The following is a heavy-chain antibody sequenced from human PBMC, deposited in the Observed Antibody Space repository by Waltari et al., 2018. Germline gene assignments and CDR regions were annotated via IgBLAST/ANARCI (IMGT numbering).Heavy chain of an antibody. V-gene: IGHV4-31*03. CDR3: ARGENDYVWGSYRPIDY. CDR2: IYHSGST. Sequence: VQLQESGPGLVKPSQTLSLTCTVSGGSISSGSYYWRWIRQHPGKGLEWIGYIYHSGSTYYNPSLKSRVTISVDRSKNQFSLKLSSVTAADTAVYYCARGENDYVWGSYRPIDYWGQGTLVTVSS. J-gene: IGHJ4*02. D-gene: IGHD3-16*02. CDR1: GGSISSGSYY.